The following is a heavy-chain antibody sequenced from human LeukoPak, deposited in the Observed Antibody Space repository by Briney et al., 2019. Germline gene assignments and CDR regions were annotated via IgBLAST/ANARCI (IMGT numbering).Heavy chain of an antibody. J-gene: IGHJ6*02. D-gene: IGHD3-10*01. CDR1: GFIFDDYA. CDR2: ISWDGNST. Sequence: PGGSLRLSCAASGFIFDDYAMHWVRQAPGKGLEWVSLISWDGNSTYYADSVKGRFTISRDNSKNSLYLQMNSLRAEDTALYYCAKDTYGSGSFYYYYYYGMDVWGQGTTVTVSS. CDR3: AKDTYGSGSFYYYYYYGMDV. V-gene: IGHV3-43D*03.